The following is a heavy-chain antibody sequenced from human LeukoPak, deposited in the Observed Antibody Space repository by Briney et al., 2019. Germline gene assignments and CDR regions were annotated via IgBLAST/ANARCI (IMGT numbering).Heavy chain of an antibody. D-gene: IGHD3-22*01. CDR1: GGSISSSNW. CDR3: ARDPNYDSSGYYYGGDY. CDR2: IYHSGST. V-gene: IGHV4-4*02. J-gene: IGHJ4*02. Sequence: SETLSLTCVVSGGSISSSNWWSWVRQPPGKGLEWIGEIYHSGSTNYNPSLKSRVTISVDKSKNQFSLKLSSVTAADAAVYYCARDPNYDSSGYYYGGDYWGQGTLVTVSS.